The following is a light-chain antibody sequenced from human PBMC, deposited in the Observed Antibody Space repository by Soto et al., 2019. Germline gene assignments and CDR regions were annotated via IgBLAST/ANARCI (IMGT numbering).Light chain of an antibody. CDR3: QQSYSSPPMYT. Sequence: DIQMTQSPSSLSASVGDRVTITCRASQSISSYLNWYQQKPGKAPKLLIYAASSLQSGVPSRFSGSGSGTDFTLTISSLQPEDFATYYCQQSYSSPPMYTFGQGTKVDNK. V-gene: IGKV1-39*01. J-gene: IGKJ2*01. CDR1: QSISSY. CDR2: AAS.